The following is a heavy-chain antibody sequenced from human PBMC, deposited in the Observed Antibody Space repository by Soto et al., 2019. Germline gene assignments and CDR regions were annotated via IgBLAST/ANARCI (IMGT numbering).Heavy chain of an antibody. CDR1: SGSISSSNW. J-gene: IGHJ3*02. D-gene: IGHD3-3*01. Sequence: QVQLQESGPGLVKPSGTLSLTCAVSSGSISSSNWWSWVRQPPGKGLEWIGEIYHSGSTNYNPSLKSRVTRAVDKSKNQFSLKLSSVTAADTAVYYCARWESYYDFWSGYRENDAFDIWGQGTMVTVSS. CDR3: ARWESYYDFWSGYRENDAFDI. CDR2: IYHSGST. V-gene: IGHV4-4*02.